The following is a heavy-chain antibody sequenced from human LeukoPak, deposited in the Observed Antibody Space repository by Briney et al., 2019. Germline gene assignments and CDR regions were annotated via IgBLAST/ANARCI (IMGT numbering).Heavy chain of an antibody. V-gene: IGHV1-2*02. CDR2: IYPNSGAT. CDR3: GTLLSNGPFDY. J-gene: IGHJ4*02. Sequence: ASVKVSCKASGYTFTGYYMHWVRQAPGQGLEWMGWIYPNSGATKYAQKFQGRVTMTRDTSISTAYMELSGLKSDDTAVYYCGTLLSNGPFDYWGQGSLVTVSS. CDR1: GYTFTGYY.